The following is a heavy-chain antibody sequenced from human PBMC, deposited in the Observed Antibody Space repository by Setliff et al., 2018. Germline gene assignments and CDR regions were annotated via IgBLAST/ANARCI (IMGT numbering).Heavy chain of an antibody. Sequence: ASVKVSCKASGYTFTSYDINWVRQATGQGLEWMGWMNPNSGNTGYAQKFQGRVTMTRDTSTSTVYMDMSSLRSEDTAVYYCARDVFPYHYEGAFDIWGQGTMVTVSS. V-gene: IGHV1-8*02. CDR1: GYTFTSYD. CDR3: ARDVFPYHYEGAFDI. D-gene: IGHD3-22*01. CDR2: MNPNSGNT. J-gene: IGHJ3*02.